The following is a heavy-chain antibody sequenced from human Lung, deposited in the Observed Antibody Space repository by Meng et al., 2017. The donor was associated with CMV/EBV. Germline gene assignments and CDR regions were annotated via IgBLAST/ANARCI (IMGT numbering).Heavy chain of an antibody. CDR2: INPNSGGT. CDR3: ARAGYYYGSGSRDY. J-gene: IGHJ4*02. Sequence: ASXXVSXKASGYTFTGYYMHWVRQAPGQGLEWMGWINPNSGGTNYAQKFQGRVTMTRDTSISTAYMELSRLRSDDTAVYYCARAGYYYGSGSRDYWGQGTXVTVSS. V-gene: IGHV1-2*02. D-gene: IGHD3-10*01. CDR1: GYTFTGYY.